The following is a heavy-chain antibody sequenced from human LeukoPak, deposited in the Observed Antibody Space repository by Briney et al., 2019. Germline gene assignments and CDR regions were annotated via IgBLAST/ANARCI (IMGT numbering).Heavy chain of an antibody. D-gene: IGHD2-2*01. V-gene: IGHV3-30*04. CDR2: IPYDGSNK. CDR3: ARGYQLLTSGFDY. CDR1: GFTFSNCA. J-gene: IGHJ4*02. Sequence: GALRLSCAASGFTFSNCAMHWVRQAPGKGLEWVALIPYDGSNKYYADSVKGRFTISRDNSKNTLYLQMDNLRAEDTAVYYCARGYQLLTSGFDYWGQGTLVTVSS.